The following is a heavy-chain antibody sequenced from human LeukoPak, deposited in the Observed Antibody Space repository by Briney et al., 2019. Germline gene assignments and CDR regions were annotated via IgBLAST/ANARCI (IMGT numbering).Heavy chain of an antibody. CDR1: GFTFSSYA. Sequence: GGSLRLSCAASGFTFSSYAMSWVRQAPGKGLEWVSTISGGGGTPYYADSVKGRFTISRDNSKNTLFLQMNRLRVEDTAVYYCAKSGLNRFDYWGQGALVTVSS. CDR2: ISGGGGTP. CDR3: AKSGLNRFDY. V-gene: IGHV3-23*01. J-gene: IGHJ4*02. D-gene: IGHD2-15*01.